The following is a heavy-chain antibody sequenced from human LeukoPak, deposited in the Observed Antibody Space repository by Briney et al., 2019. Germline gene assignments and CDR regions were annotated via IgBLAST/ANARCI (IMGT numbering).Heavy chain of an antibody. CDR3: AREDPQTTVPEGMDV. CDR1: GGSLSGFY. J-gene: IGHJ6*02. V-gene: IGHV4-34*01. D-gene: IGHD4-17*01. Sequence: SETLSLTCAVYGGSLSGFYWSWIRQPPGKGLEWIGEINHSGSTNYNPSLKSRVTISVDTSKNQFSLQLRSVTAADTAVYYCAREDPQTTVPEGMDVWGQGTTVTVSS. CDR2: INHSGST.